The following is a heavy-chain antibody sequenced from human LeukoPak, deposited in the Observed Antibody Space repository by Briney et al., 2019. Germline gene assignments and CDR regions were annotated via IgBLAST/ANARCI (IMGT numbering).Heavy chain of an antibody. Sequence: GGSLRLSCAASGFTFSSYAMSWVRQAPGKGLEWASVISGSGGSTYYADSVKGRFTISRDNSKNTLYLQMNSLRAEDTAVYYCAKMNSGSYSIYWYFDLWGRGTLVTVSS. CDR2: ISGSGGST. CDR3: AKMNSGSYSIYWYFDL. J-gene: IGHJ2*01. V-gene: IGHV3-23*01. D-gene: IGHD1-26*01. CDR1: GFTFSSYA.